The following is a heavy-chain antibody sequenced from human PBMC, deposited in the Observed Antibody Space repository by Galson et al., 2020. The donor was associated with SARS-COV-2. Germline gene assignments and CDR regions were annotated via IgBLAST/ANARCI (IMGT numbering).Heavy chain of an antibody. CDR2: IYYSGST. CDR3: ARDHTMIVVVINSFDI. J-gene: IGHJ3*02. CDR1: GCSISSGGYY. V-gene: IGHV4-31*03. D-gene: IGHD3-22*01. Sequence: KTSETLSLTCTVSGCSISSGGYYWSWIRQHPGKGLEWIGYIYYSGSTYYNPSIESRVTISVDTSKNQFSLKLIYVTAADTAVYYCARDHTMIVVVINSFDIWGQGTMVTVSS.